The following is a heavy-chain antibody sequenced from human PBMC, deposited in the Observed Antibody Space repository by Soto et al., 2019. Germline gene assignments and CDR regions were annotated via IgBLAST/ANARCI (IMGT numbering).Heavy chain of an antibody. J-gene: IGHJ4*02. Sequence: QVRLVQSGAEVKKPGASVKLSCKASGYTFINFYMHWVRQAPGQGLEWMGMINPNGGSTIYAQKFQGRVTVTRDTSTSTVYMELSSLTSEDTAVYYCARHESVITFGGVIVWYLDQWGQGALVTVSS. CDR1: GYTFINFY. CDR3: ARHESVITFGGVIVWYLDQ. D-gene: IGHD3-16*02. V-gene: IGHV1-46*03. CDR2: INPNGGST.